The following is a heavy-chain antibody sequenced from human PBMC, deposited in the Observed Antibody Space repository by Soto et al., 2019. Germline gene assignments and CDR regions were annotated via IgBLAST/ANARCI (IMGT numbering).Heavy chain of an antibody. J-gene: IGHJ4*02. D-gene: IGHD6-13*01. Sequence: GGSLRLSCAASGFTFSSYGMHWVRQAPGKGLEWVAVIWYDGSNKYYADSVKGRFTISRDNSKNTLYLQMNSLRAEDTAVYYCARDRRQQLVQGYFDYWGQGTLVTVSS. CDR3: ARDRRQQLVQGYFDY. CDR2: IWYDGSNK. V-gene: IGHV3-33*01. CDR1: GFTFSSYG.